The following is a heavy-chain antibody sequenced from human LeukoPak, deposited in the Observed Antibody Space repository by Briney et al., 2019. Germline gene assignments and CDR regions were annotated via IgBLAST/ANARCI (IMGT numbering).Heavy chain of an antibody. CDR2: ISAYNGNT. Sequence: ASVKDSCKASGYTFTSYGISWVRQAPGQGLEWMGWISAYNGNTNYAQKLQSRVTMTTDTSTSTAYMELRSLRSDDTAVYYCARRPIDVDTAIYAFDIWGQGTMVTVSS. CDR1: GYTFTSYG. CDR3: ARRPIDVDTAIYAFDI. D-gene: IGHD5-18*01. V-gene: IGHV1-18*01. J-gene: IGHJ3*02.